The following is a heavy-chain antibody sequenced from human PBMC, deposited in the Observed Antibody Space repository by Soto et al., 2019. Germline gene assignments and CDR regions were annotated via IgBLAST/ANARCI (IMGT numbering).Heavy chain of an antibody. CDR1: GFTFNTYE. J-gene: IGHJ4*02. Sequence: WGSLRLSCVSSGFTFNTYELSWVRQAPGKGLEWVSVIIGSSGSTYYADSAKGRFTISRDNSKNTLYLQLNSLRAEDTAVYYCTKGAWLDYWGQGT. V-gene: IGHV3-23*01. CDR3: TKGAWLDY. CDR2: IIGSSGST.